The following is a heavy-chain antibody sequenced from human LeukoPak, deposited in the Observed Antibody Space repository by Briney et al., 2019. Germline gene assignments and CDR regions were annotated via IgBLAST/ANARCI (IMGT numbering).Heavy chain of an antibody. V-gene: IGHV4-61*02. CDR3: ARTPGVGYDFDY. Sequence: PSQTLSLTYTVSGGSISSGSYYWSWIRQPAGKGLEWIGRIYTSGSTNYNPSLKSRVTISVDTSKNQFSLKLSSVTAADTAVYYCARTPGVGYDFDYWGQGTLVTVSS. CDR2: IYTSGST. J-gene: IGHJ4*02. CDR1: GGSISSGSYY. D-gene: IGHD3-3*01.